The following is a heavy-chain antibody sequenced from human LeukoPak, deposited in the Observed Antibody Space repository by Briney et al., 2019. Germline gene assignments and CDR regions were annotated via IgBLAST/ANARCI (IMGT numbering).Heavy chain of an antibody. V-gene: IGHV3-53*01. Sequence: GGSPRLSCAASGFTVSNKYMSWVRQAPGKGLEWISVIYGGGSTSYPDSVKGRFTISRDNSKSTLYLQMNSLRADDTAVYCCARDRSDGNVYMVVWGKGTTVTASS. CDR3: ARDRSDGNVYMVV. CDR2: IYGGGST. J-gene: IGHJ6*03. D-gene: IGHD5-24*01. CDR1: GFTVSNKY.